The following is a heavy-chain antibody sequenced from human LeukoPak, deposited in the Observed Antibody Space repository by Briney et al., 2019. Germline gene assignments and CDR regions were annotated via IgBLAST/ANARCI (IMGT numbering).Heavy chain of an antibody. CDR1: EYTFTASY. D-gene: IGHD6-19*01. V-gene: IGHV1-2*06. CDR2: INPNNGDT. J-gene: IGHJ3*02. CDR3: ARGYTSGLYGAFDSFDM. Sequence: ASVKVSCKASEYTFTASYMYWVRQAPGQGLEWMGRINPNNGDTNYAQKFQGRVTMTRDTSISTAYMELSSLRVDDTAVYYCARGYTSGLYGAFDSFDMWGQGAMVIVSS.